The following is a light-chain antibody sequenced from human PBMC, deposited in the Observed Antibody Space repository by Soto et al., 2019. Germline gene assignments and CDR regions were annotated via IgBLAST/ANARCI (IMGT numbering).Light chain of an antibody. Sequence: QSALTQPRSVSGSPGQSVTISCTGTSSDVGLYNYVSWYQQHPGKAPKLMIYDVNKRPSGVPDRFSGSKSGNTASLTISGLQAEDEGDYFCFSYAGFYTLLFGGGTQLTVL. CDR2: DVN. CDR3: FSYAGFYTLL. V-gene: IGLV2-11*01. CDR1: SSDVGLYNY. J-gene: IGLJ2*01.